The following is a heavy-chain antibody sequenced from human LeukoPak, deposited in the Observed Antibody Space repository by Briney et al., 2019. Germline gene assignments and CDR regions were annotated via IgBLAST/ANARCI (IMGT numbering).Heavy chain of an antibody. V-gene: IGHV4-39*01. CDR1: GGSISSSSYY. D-gene: IGHD3-16*02. CDR2: IYYSGST. CDR3: ARHYPHMDV. J-gene: IGHJ6*03. Sequence: PSETLSLTCTVSGGSISSSSYYWGWIRQPPGKGLEWIGSIYYSGSTYYNPPLKSRVTISVDTSKNQFSLKLSSVTAADTAVYYCARHYPHMDVWGKGTTVTVSS.